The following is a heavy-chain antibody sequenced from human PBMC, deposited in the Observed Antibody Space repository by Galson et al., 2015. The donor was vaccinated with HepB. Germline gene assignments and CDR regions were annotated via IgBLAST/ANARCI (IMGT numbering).Heavy chain of an antibody. V-gene: IGHV3-48*02. D-gene: IGHD3-3*01. CDR1: GFTFSNYK. CDR3: ARGLRYFHFWSSSYYFDY. J-gene: IGHJ4*02. Sequence: SLRLSCAASGFTFSNYKMNWVRQAPGKGLEWVSYISSTSSPIYYADSVKGRFTISRDNAKNSLYLPMNSMRDEDTAVYYCARGLRYFHFWSSSYYFDYWGQGTLVTVSS. CDR2: ISSTSSPI.